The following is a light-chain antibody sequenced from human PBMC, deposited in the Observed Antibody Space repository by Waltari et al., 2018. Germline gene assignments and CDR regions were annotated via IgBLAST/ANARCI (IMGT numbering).Light chain of an antibody. J-gene: IGKJ2*01. CDR2: HAS. Sequence: EIVMTQSPATLSVSPGESATLSSRASQSISIYLAWFQQKPGQAPRLLIYHASTRATGIPARLSGSGSGTEFTLTISSLQSEDFAVYYCQQYYDGRTFGQGTKLEIK. CDR1: QSISIY. CDR3: QQYYDGRT. V-gene: IGKV3-15*01.